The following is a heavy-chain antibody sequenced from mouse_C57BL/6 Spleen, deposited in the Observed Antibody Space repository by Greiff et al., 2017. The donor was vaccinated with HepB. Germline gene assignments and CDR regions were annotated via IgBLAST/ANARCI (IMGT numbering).Heavy chain of an antibody. Sequence: EVKLVESGGGLLKPGGSLKLSCAASGFTFSDYGMHWVRQAPEKGLEWVAYISSGSSTIYYADTVKGRFTISRDNAKNTLFLQMTSLRSEDTAMYYCARSTRSSYDYWGQGTTLTVSS. J-gene: IGHJ2*01. CDR3: ARSTRSSYDY. CDR2: ISSGSSTI. D-gene: IGHD1-1*01. V-gene: IGHV5-17*01. CDR1: GFTFSDYG.